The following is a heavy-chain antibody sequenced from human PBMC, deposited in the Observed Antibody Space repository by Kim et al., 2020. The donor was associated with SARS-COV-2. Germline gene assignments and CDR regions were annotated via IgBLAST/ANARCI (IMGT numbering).Heavy chain of an antibody. Sequence: SETLSLTCTVSGGSISSSSYYWGWIRQSPGKGLEWIGSIFYTGSTYYKPSLKSRVTISVDTSKSQFSLKLSSVTAADTAVYYCARHASGGYDFWSGTDYTMDHWGQGTTVTVSS. D-gene: IGHD3-3*01. CDR1: GGSISSSSYY. CDR3: ARHASGGYDFWSGTDYTMDH. CDR2: IFYTGST. J-gene: IGHJ6*02. V-gene: IGHV4-39*01.